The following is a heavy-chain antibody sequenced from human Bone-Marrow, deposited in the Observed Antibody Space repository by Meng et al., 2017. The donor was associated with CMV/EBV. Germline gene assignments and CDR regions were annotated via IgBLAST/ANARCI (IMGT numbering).Heavy chain of an antibody. Sequence: SETLSLTCTVSGGSISSGYYWGWIRQPPGKGLEWIGSIYHSGSTYYNPSLKSRVTISVDTSKNQFSLKLSSVTAADTAVYYCARGLYDYVWGSYRYWGQGTLVTVSS. D-gene: IGHD3-16*02. CDR3: ARGLYDYVWGSYRY. J-gene: IGHJ4*02. CDR1: GGSISSGYY. CDR2: IYHSGST. V-gene: IGHV4-38-2*02.